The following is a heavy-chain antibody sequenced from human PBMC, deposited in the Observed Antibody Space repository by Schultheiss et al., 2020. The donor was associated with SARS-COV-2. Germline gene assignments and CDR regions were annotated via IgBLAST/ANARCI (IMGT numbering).Heavy chain of an antibody. D-gene: IGHD3-22*01. CDR2: ISAYNGNT. Sequence: ASVKVSCKASGYTFTSYGISWVRQAPGQGLEWMGWISAYNGNTNYAQKLQGRVTMTTDTSTSTAYMELRSLRSDDTAVYYCAREVGGYDSSGHNNWFDPWGQGTLVTVSS. CDR1: GYTFTSYG. V-gene: IGHV1-18*01. CDR3: AREVGGYDSSGHNNWFDP. J-gene: IGHJ5*02.